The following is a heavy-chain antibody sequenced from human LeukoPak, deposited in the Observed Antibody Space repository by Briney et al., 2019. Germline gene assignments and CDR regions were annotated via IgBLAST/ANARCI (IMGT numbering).Heavy chain of an antibody. CDR3: VKDRHGSGSYQDFDY. D-gene: IGHD3-10*01. V-gene: IGHV3-23*01. J-gene: IGHJ4*02. CDR1: GFTFSSYA. Sequence: PGGSLRLSCAASGFTFSSYAMSWVRQAPGKGLEWVSAISGSGGSTYYADSVKGRFTISRDNSKNTLYLQMNSLRAEDTAVYYCVKDRHGSGSYQDFDYWGQGTLVTVSS. CDR2: ISGSGGST.